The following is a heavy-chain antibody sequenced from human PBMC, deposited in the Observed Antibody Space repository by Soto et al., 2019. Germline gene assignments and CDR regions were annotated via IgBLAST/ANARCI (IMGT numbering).Heavy chain of an antibody. CDR3: PSHNYDFCDGHYYYYMDV. CDR2: IRSRANSCAT. J-gene: IGHJ6*03. D-gene: IGHD3-3*01. V-gene: IGHV3-73*01. CDR1: GFTFSGSA. Sequence: EVQLVESGGGLVQPGGSLKLSCAASGFTFSGSAMHWVRQASGKGLEWVGRIRSRANSCATAYAASVKGRFTISRDDSKITAYLQINTLKPEDTAVYYCPSHNYDFCDGHYYYYMDVWCKGTTVTVSS.